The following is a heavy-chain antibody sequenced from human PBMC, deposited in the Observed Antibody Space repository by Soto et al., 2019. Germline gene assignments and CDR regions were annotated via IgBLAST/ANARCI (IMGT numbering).Heavy chain of an antibody. CDR3: ARERSSGWYVDY. Sequence: QVQLVQSGAEVKKPGASVKVSCKASGYSFTSYDINWVRQATGQGLEWMGWMNPNSGNTGYAQKFQGRVTMTRNTSISTAYMELSRLRSEDTAVYYCARERSSGWYVDYWGQGTLVTVSS. D-gene: IGHD6-19*01. J-gene: IGHJ4*02. V-gene: IGHV1-8*01. CDR1: GYSFTSYD. CDR2: MNPNSGNT.